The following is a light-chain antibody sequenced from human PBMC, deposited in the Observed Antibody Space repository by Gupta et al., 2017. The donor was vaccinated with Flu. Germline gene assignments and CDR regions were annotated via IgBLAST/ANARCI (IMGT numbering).Light chain of an antibody. CDR2: EVV. J-gene: IGLJ1*01. CDR1: SSDVGAYNL. V-gene: IGLV2-23*02. CDR3: SSYTTGKTYV. Sequence: QSALTQPPSVSGSPGQSVTISCTGPSSDVGAYNLVSWYPQNPGKAPRLIISEVVKRASGVSTRFSASKSGNTASLTISVLQAEDEADYYCSSYTTGKTYVFGTGTKVTVL.